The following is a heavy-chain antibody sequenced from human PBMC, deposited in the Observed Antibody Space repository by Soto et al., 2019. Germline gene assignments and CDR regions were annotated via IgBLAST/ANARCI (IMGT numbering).Heavy chain of an antibody. Sequence: SETLSLTCTVFGGSISGYYWGWIRQPPGKGLEWLGYIYYSGSTNYNPSLKSRVTISVDTSKSQFSLKLSSVTAADTAVYYCARSHIVPRLFMYPYDYWGQGSLVTVSS. J-gene: IGHJ4*02. CDR3: ARSHIVPRLFMYPYDY. CDR1: GGSISGYY. V-gene: IGHV4-59*08. CDR2: IYYSGST. D-gene: IGHD6-6*01.